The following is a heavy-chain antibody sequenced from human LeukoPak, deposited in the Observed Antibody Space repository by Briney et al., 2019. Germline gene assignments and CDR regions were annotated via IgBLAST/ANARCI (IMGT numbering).Heavy chain of an antibody. Sequence: SQTLSLTCAVSGGSISSGGYSWSWIRQPPGKGLEWIGYIYYSGSTYYNPSLKSRVTISVDTSKNQFSLKLSSVTAADTAVYYCALTTVVTPWFDPWGQGTLVTVSS. CDR2: IYYSGST. CDR1: GGSISSGGYS. D-gene: IGHD4-23*01. J-gene: IGHJ5*02. CDR3: ALTTVVTPWFDP. V-gene: IGHV4-30-4*07.